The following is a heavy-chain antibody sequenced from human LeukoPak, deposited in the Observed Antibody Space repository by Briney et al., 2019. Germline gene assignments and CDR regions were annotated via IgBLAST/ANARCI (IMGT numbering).Heavy chain of an antibody. J-gene: IGHJ4*02. CDR1: GFIFSHHG. D-gene: IGHD5-24*01. CDR2: IRADAVTT. Sequence: AGGSLRLSCATSGFIFSHHGMNWVRQAPGKGLEWVSGIRADAVTTYYADSVKGRFIISRDNSKNTVYLQMSSLSAEDAAVYYCVKDDGWVQYANWGQGTLVTVSS. CDR3: VKDDGWVQYAN. V-gene: IGHV3-23*01.